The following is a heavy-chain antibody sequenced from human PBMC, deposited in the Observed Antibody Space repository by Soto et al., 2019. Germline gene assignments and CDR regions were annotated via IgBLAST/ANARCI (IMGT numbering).Heavy chain of an antibody. J-gene: IGHJ4*02. Sequence: GGSLRLSCAGSGFSFTTYEMNWVRQAPGKGLEWVSYVSGSSDTKYYADSVKGRFTISRDNVRNSLYLQMSSLRLDDTAVYYCVRDGGNYPHAPHWGQGTLVTVSS. CDR1: GFSFTTYE. D-gene: IGHD1-26*01. CDR2: VSGSSDTK. CDR3: VRDGGNYPHAPH. V-gene: IGHV3-48*03.